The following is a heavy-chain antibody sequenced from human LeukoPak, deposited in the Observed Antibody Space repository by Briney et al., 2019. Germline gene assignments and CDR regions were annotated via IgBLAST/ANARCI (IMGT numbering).Heavy chain of an antibody. CDR2: ISSSSSYI. D-gene: IGHD3-22*01. CDR1: GFTFSSYS. CDR3: ARERGLYYDSSGYPYYYYYYYMDV. Sequence: PGGSLRLSCAASGFTFSSYSMNWVRQAPGKGLEWVSSISSSSSYIYYADSVKGRFTISRDNAKNSLYLQMNSLRAEDTAVYYCARERGLYYDSSGYPYYYYYYYMDVWGKGTTVTVSS. V-gene: IGHV3-21*01. J-gene: IGHJ6*03.